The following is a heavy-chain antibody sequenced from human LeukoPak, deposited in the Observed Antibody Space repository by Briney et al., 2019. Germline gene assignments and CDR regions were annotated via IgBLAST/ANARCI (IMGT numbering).Heavy chain of an antibody. J-gene: IGHJ4*02. CDR1: GGSISSYY. CDR3: ARDTRPVV. Sequence: SETLSLTCTVSGGSISSYYWSWIRQPPGKGLEWIGEIYYSGRTNYNPSLKSRVTISVHTSKNQFSLKLSSVTAADTAVYYCARDTRPVVWGQGPLVTVSS. V-gene: IGHV4-59*01. D-gene: IGHD6-6*01. CDR2: IYYSGRT.